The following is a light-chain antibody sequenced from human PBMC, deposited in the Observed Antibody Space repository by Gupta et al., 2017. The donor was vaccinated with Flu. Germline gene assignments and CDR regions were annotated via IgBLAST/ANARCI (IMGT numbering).Light chain of an antibody. J-gene: IGKJ2*01. CDR1: KTSTHW. V-gene: IGKV1-5*03. CDR3: QQYNNQPYT. Sequence: PSTRAEAVGDRGTRAGRASKTSTHWLAGYQQKPGKAPKLLIYRASDLQSGVPSRFSGSGFGTEFTLTIKSLQPDDSATYSCQQYNNQPYTFGQGTKLEIK. CDR2: RAS.